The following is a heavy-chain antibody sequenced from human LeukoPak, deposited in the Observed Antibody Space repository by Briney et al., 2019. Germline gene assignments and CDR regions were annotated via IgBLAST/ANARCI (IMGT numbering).Heavy chain of an antibody. J-gene: IGHJ6*02. D-gene: IGHD2-2*01. CDR3: AKDLVGCSSTSCYFIVGGMDV. CDR2: ISGSGGST. CDR1: GFTFSSYA. Sequence: PGGSLRLSCAASGFTFSSYAMSWVRQAPGKGLEWVSAISGSGGSTYYADSVKGRFTISRDNSKNTLYLQMNSLRAEDTAVYYCAKDLVGCSSTSCYFIVGGMDVWGQGTTVTVSS. V-gene: IGHV3-23*01.